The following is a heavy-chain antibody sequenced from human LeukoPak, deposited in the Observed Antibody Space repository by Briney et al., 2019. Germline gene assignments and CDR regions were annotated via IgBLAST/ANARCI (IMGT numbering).Heavy chain of an antibody. V-gene: IGHV3-53*01. J-gene: IGHJ4*02. CDR3: ARDPPGIAASVSGG. CDR1: GFTVSNNY. Sequence: GGSLRLSCKASGFTVSNNYMNWVRQAPGKGLEWVALIYSGGTTNYADSVKGRFTISRDNSKNTMYLQMTNVRVEDTAVHYCARDPPGIAASVSGGWGQGTLVTVSS. CDR2: IYSGGTT. D-gene: IGHD6-13*01.